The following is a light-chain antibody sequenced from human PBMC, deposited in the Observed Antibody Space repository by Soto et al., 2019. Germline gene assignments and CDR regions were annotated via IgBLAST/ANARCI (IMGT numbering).Light chain of an antibody. CDR1: SSDVGSYNR. J-gene: IGLJ3*02. CDR2: DVS. Sequence: QPVLTQPPSVSGSPGQSVTISCTVTSSDVGSYNRVSWYQQPPGAAPKLMIYDVSFRPSGVPDRFSASRSGNTASLTISGLQAEDEANYYCCSYTNISASWVFGGGTKLTVL. V-gene: IGLV2-18*02. CDR3: CSYTNISASWV.